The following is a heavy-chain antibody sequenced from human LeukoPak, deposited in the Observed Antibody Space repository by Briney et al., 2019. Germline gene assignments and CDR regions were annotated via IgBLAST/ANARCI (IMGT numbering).Heavy chain of an antibody. J-gene: IGHJ4*02. CDR3: ARDAVVVPAANREGYFDY. CDR1: GFTFSSYA. V-gene: IGHV3-30-3*01. D-gene: IGHD2-2*01. CDR2: ISYDGSNK. Sequence: SGGSLRLSCAASGFTFSSYAMHWVRQAPGKGLEWVAVISYDGSNKYYADSVKGRFTISRDNSKNTLYLQMNSLRAEDTAMYYCARDAVVVPAANREGYFDYWGQGTLVTVSS.